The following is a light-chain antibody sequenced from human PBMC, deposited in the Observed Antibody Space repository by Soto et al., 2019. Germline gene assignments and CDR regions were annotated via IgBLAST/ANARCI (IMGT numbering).Light chain of an antibody. CDR1: QSVSSSY. V-gene: IGKV3-20*01. J-gene: IGKJ1*01. CDR3: QEFGSFPRWT. CDR2: AAS. Sequence: EIVLTQSPGTLSLSPGERTTLSCRASQSVSSSYLAWYQQKPGQAPMLLIYAASSRATGIPDRFSGSGSGRDLTLTISRLEPDDFTVYSTQEFGSFPRWTV.